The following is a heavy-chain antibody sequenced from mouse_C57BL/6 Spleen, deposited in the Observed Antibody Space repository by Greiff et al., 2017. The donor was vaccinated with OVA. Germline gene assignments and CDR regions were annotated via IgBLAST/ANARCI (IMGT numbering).Heavy chain of an antibody. D-gene: IGHD2-1*01. CDR2: IHPGSGGT. V-gene: IGHV1-64*01. J-gene: IGHJ2*01. CDR1: GYTFTSYW. Sequence: QVQLQQPGAELVKPGASVKLSCKASGYTFTSYWMHWVKQRPGQGLEWIGMIHPGSGGTNYNEKFKGKATLTADKSSSTAYMQLSSLTSEDSAVYFCARCNYGKVGDYWGQGTTLTVSS. CDR3: ARCNYGKVGDY.